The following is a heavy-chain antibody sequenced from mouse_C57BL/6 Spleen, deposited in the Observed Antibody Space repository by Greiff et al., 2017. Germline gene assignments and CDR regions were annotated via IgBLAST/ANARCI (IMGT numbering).Heavy chain of an antibody. CDR2: IDPSDSYT. D-gene: IGHD2-5*01. CDR3: ARGGYSNPDY. V-gene: IGHV1-69*01. CDR1: GYTFTSYW. J-gene: IGHJ2*01. Sequence: QVQLQQPGAELVMPGASVKLSCKASGYTFTSYWMHWVKQRPGQGLEWIGEIDPSDSYTNYNQKFKGKSTLTVDKSSSTAYMQLSSLTSEDSAVYDCARGGYSNPDYWGQGTTLTVSS.